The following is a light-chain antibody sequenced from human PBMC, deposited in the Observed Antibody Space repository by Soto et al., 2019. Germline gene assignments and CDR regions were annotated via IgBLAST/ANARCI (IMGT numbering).Light chain of an antibody. CDR3: QQYGGSPRT. J-gene: IGKJ1*01. CDR1: QTISRY. V-gene: IGKV1-39*01. CDR2: ATS. Sequence: DIQMTQSPSSLSASVGDRVTITCRASQTISRYLNWYQQKPGKAPELLIYATSTLQSGVPSRFSGSGSGTDFTLTITRLEPEDFAVYYCQQYGGSPRTFGQGTKVDIK.